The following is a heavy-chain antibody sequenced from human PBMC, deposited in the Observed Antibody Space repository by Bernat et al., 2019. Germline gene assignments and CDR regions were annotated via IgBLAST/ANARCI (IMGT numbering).Heavy chain of an antibody. V-gene: IGHV3-66*01. J-gene: IGHJ4*02. CDR3: ARDSCTTTSCYGD. CDR1: GFTVLNNY. CDR2: IYSDGST. Sequence: VESGGGLVQPGGSLRLSCAASGFTVLNNYMSWVRQAPGTWLEWVSIIYSDGSTYYADSVKGRFTISRDNSKNTLYLQMNGLRAEDTAVYYCARDSCTTTSCYGDWGQGTQVTVSS. D-gene: IGHD2-2*01.